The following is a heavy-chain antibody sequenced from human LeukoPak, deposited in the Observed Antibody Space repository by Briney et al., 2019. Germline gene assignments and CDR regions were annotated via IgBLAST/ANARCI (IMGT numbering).Heavy chain of an antibody. D-gene: IGHD3-16*02. CDR1: GGSFSGYY. CDR2: INHSGST. CDR3: ARGYRGYYFDY. Sequence: SETLSLTCAVYGGSFSGYYWSWIRQPPGKGLEWIGEINHSGSTNYNPSLKSRVTISVDTSKNQFSLKLSSVTAADTAVYYCARGYRGYYFDYWGQGTLVTVSS. V-gene: IGHV4-34*01. J-gene: IGHJ4*02.